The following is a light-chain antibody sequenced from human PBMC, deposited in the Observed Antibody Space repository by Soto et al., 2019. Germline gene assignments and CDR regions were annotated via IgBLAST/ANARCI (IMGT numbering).Light chain of an antibody. Sequence: DIVLTQSPDSLAVSLGERATINYKSSQSVLYSSNNRNYVAWYQQKPGQPPKLLIYWASTRESGVPDRFSGSGSGTDFTLTISSLQAEDVAVYYCQQYYGTPLTFGGGTKVEIE. J-gene: IGKJ4*01. V-gene: IGKV4-1*01. CDR3: QQYYGTPLT. CDR2: WAS. CDR1: QSVLYSSNNRNY.